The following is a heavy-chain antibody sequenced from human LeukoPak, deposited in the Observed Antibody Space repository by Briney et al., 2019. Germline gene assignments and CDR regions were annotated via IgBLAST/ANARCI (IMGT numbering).Heavy chain of an antibody. V-gene: IGHV4-59*08. CDR1: GGSISSYY. J-gene: IGHJ2*01. CDR3: ARWNYFDNSGYYSDWYFDL. Sequence: SKTLSLTCSVSGGSISSYYWSWIRQPTGKGLEWIGYIHYTGSTNYNPSLKSRVTMSLDTSKNQFSMELMSVTAADTAVYYCARWNYFDNSGYYSDWYFDLWGRGTLVTVSS. CDR2: IHYTGST. D-gene: IGHD3-22*01.